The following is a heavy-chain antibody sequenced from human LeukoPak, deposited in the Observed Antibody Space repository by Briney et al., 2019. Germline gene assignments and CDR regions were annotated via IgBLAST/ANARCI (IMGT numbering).Heavy chain of an antibody. D-gene: IGHD3-3*01. Sequence: SKTLSLTCTVSGGSISSYYWSWIRQPAGKGLEWIGRIYTIGSTNYNPSLKSRVTMSVDTSKNQFSLKLSSVTAADTAVYYCARGPLSGYYDWYYFDYWGQGTLVTVSS. CDR2: IYTIGST. CDR1: GGSISSYY. J-gene: IGHJ4*02. CDR3: ARGPLSGYYDWYYFDY. V-gene: IGHV4-4*07.